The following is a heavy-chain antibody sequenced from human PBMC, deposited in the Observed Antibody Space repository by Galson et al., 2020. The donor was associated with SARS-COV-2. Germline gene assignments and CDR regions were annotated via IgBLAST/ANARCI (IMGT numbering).Heavy chain of an antibody. CDR1: GFTFSNAW. CDR3: TWTTVTLQWDF. CDR2: AKSKTDGGTT. D-gene: IGHD4-17*01. V-gene: IGHV3-15*01. Sequence: GESLKISCAASGFTFSNAWMSWVRQAPGKGLEWVGRAKSKTDGGTTDYAAPVKGRFIISRDDSKNTLYLQMDSLKTEDTAVYYCTWTTVTLQWDFWGQGTQVTVSS. J-gene: IGHJ4*02.